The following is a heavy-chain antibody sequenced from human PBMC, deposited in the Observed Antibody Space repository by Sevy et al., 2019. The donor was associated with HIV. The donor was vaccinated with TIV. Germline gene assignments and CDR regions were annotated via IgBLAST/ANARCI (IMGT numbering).Heavy chain of an antibody. CDR3: AKLRSAFGPLDD. CDR1: GFTFGTYD. D-gene: IGHD3-16*01. J-gene: IGHJ4*02. V-gene: IGHV3-30*18. CDR2: ISYDGSKK. Sequence: GGSLRLSCAASGFTFGTYDMHWVRQAPGKGLEWVAFISYDGSKKYYTDSVKGRFTISRDNSKNTVYLQMNSLRAEDTAVYSCAKLRSAFGPLDDWGQGTLVTVSS.